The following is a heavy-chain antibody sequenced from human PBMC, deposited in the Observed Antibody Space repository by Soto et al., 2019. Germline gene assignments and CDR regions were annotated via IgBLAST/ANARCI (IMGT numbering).Heavy chain of an antibody. CDR1: GFSLSTSGVG. CDR3: AHVYGGYDNFDY. J-gene: IGHJ4*02. V-gene: IGHV2-5*02. CDR2: IYGDDDK. Sequence: QITLKESGPTLVKPTQTLTLTCTFSGFSLSTSGVGVGWIRQPPGKALEWLALIYGDDDKRYSPSLKSRLTITKHTAKNQVVLTMTNMDPVDTATYYCAHVYGGYDNFDYWGQGTLVTVSS. D-gene: IGHD5-12*01.